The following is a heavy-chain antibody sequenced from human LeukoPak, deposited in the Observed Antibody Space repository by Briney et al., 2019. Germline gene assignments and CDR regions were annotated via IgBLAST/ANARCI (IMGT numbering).Heavy chain of an antibody. V-gene: IGHV1-69*05. D-gene: IGHD6-19*01. CDR2: IIPIFGTA. CDR1: GGTFSSYA. Sequence: SVKVSCKASGGTFSSYAISWVRQAPGQGLEWMGRIIPIFGTANYAQKFQGRVTITTDESTSTAYMELSSLRSEDTAVYYCASAVADPFDHWGQGTLVTVSS. J-gene: IGHJ4*02. CDR3: ASAVADPFDH.